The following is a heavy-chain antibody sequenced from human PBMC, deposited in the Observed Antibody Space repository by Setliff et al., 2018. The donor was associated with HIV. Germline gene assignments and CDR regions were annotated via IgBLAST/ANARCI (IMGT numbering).Heavy chain of an antibody. CDR3: ARRGEDCSRTSCYALDV. J-gene: IGHJ3*01. CDR1: GGSISSDVYY. CDR2: IHYTGST. D-gene: IGHD2-2*01. V-gene: IGHV4-39*01. Sequence: SETLSLTCTVSGGSISSDVYYWGWIRQPPGKALEWIGDIHYTGSTHYNMSLTSRVTMSVDTSKNQFSLGLNSVTAADTAVYYCARRGEDCSRTSCYALDVWGQGAMVT.